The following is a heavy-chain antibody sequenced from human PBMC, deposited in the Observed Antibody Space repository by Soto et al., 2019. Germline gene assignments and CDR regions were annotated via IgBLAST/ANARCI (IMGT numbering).Heavy chain of an antibody. CDR3: ARDKVQAAAGTNWFDP. Sequence: PWGSLRLSCAASGFIFDSSGMHWVRQAPGKGLEWVAVIWYDGSNKYYADSVKGRFTISRDNSKNTLYLQMNSLRAEDTAVYYCARDKVQAAAGTNWFDPWGQGTLVTVSS. D-gene: IGHD6-13*01. CDR1: GFIFDSSG. V-gene: IGHV3-33*08. CDR2: IWYDGSNK. J-gene: IGHJ5*02.